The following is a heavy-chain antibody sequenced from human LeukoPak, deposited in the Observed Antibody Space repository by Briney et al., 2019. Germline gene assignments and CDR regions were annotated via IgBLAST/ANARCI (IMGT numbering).Heavy chain of an antibody. D-gene: IGHD1-1*01. CDR3: ARSRPLEGVGFDY. CDR1: GGSISSYY. Sequence: SETLSLTCTVSGGSISSYYWSWIRQPPGKGLEWIGYIYTSGSTNYNPSLKSRVTISVDTSKNQFSLKLSSVTAADTAVYYCARSRPLEGVGFDYWGQGTLVTVSS. CDR2: IYTSGST. J-gene: IGHJ4*02. V-gene: IGHV4-4*09.